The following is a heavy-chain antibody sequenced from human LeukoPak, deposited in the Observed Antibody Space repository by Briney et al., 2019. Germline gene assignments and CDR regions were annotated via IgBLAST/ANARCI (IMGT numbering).Heavy chain of an antibody. V-gene: IGHV3-49*03. CDR3: SRAAVAGTPQYCFDY. D-gene: IGHD6-19*01. CDR1: GFTFADYP. CDR2: IRGKRYGETT. Sequence: PGGSLRLSCRTSGFTFADYPMSWFRQAPGKGLEWVSFIRGKRYGETTEYAASVKGRFTISRDDSKSVAYLQMDSLKTEDTAVYYCSRAAVAGTPQYCFDYWGRGTLVTVSS. J-gene: IGHJ4*02.